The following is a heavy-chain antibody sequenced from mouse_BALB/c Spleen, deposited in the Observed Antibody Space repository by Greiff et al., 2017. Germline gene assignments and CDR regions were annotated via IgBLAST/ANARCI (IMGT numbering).Heavy chain of an antibody. V-gene: IGHV1-87*01. J-gene: IGHJ4*01. CDR1: GYTFTSYW. CDR3: ARSDDPYAMDY. D-gene: IGHD2-3*01. CDR2: IYPGDGDT. Sequence: VHLVESGAELARPGASVKLSCKASGYTFTSYWMQWVKQRPGQGLEWIGAIYPGDGDTRYTQKFKGKATLTADKSSSTAYMQLSSLASEDSAVYYCARSDDPYAMDYWGQGTSVTVSS.